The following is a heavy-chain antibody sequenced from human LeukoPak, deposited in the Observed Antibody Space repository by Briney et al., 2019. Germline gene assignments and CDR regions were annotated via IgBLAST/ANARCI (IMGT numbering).Heavy chain of an antibody. J-gene: IGHJ4*02. Sequence: SETLSLTCTVSGGSISSYYWGWIRQPPGKGLEWIGSIYYSGSTYYNPSLKSRVTISVDTSKNQFSLKLSSVTAADTAVYYCATFPKSDYDFWSGHFDYWGQGALVTVSS. CDR2: IYYSGST. D-gene: IGHD3-3*01. CDR1: GGSISSYY. V-gene: IGHV4-39*01. CDR3: ATFPKSDYDFWSGHFDY.